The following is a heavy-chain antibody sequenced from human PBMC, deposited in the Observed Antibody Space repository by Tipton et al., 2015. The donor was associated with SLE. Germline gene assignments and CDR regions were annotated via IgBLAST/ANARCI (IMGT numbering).Heavy chain of an antibody. CDR3: ARGSLWFDP. CDR1: GGSFSGYY. CDR2: IYYSGST. V-gene: IGHV4-59*01. J-gene: IGHJ5*02. Sequence: TLSLTCAVYGGSFSGYYWSWIRQPPGKGLEWIGYIYYSGSTNYNPSLKSRVTISVDTSKNQFSLKLSSVTAADTAVYYCARGSLWFDPWGQGTLVTVSS.